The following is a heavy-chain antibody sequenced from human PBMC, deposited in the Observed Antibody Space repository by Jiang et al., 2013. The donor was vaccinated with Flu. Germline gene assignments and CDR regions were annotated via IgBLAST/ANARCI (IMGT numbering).Heavy chain of an antibody. CDR1: GYSFTSYW. V-gene: IGHV5-51*01. CDR2: IYPGDSDI. CDR3: ARLNWESGYYYGMDV. Sequence: GAEVKKPGESLKISCKGSGYSFTSYWIGWVCQMPGKGLEWMGIIYPGDSDIRYSPSFQGQVTISADKSISTAYLQWSSLKASDTAMYYCARLNWESGYYYGMDVWGQGTTVTVSS. D-gene: IGHD7-27*01. J-gene: IGHJ6*02.